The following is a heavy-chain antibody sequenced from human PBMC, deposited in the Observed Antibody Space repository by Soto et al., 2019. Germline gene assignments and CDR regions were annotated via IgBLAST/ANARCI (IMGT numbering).Heavy chain of an antibody. CDR3: AKARETVIVVAAQRPFDF. Sequence: PGGSLRLSCAASGFTFSNYAMGWVRQAPGKGLEWVSVISGSGDYIYYATSVKGRFTISRDNSKSTLYLQMDSLRAEDTAIFHCAKARETVIVVAAQRPFDFWGQGTLVTVSS. CDR2: ISGSGDYI. CDR1: GFTFSNYA. V-gene: IGHV3-23*01. D-gene: IGHD2-15*01. J-gene: IGHJ4*02.